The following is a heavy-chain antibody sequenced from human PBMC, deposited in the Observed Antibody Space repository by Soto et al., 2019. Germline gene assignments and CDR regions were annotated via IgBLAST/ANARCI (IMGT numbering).Heavy chain of an antibody. J-gene: IGHJ6*02. CDR2: ISADNGNT. D-gene: IGHD2-21*01. CDR3: ARGAFCGGAPGCGYMDV. CDR1: GYKFISHS. Sequence: ASVKVSCKSSGYKFISHSITWVRQAPGQGLEWMGRISADNGNTNYAQKLQGRVTMTTDTSTNTAYMELRSLRSDDTAVYYCARGAFCGGAPGCGYMDVWGQGTTVTVSS. V-gene: IGHV1-18*01.